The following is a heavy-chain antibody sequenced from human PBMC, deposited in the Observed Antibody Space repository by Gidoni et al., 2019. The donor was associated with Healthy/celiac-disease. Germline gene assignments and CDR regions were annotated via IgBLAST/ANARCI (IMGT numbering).Heavy chain of an antibody. CDR3: AKDFHGSGSYPLADAFDI. V-gene: IGHV3-23*01. CDR2: ISGSGGST. J-gene: IGHJ3*02. CDR1: GFTFSSYA. D-gene: IGHD3-10*01. Sequence: EVQPLESGGGLVQPGGSLRLSCAASGFTFSSYAMSWVRQAPGKGLEWVSAISGSGGSTYYADSVKGRFTISRDNSKNTLYLQMNSLRAEDTAVYYCAKDFHGSGSYPLADAFDIWGQGTMVTVSS.